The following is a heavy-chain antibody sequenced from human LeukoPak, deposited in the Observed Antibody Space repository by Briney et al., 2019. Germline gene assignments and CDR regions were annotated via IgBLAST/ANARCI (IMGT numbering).Heavy chain of an antibody. D-gene: IGHD1-26*01. CDR3: ARAPVGATCFDY. CDR2: INSDGSST. CDR1: GFTFSSYW. Sequence: GGSLRLSCAASGFTFSSYWMRWVRHAPGKGLVWVSRINSDGSSTSYADSVKGRFTIPRDNAKNTLYLQMNSLRAEDTAVYYCARAPVGATCFDYWGQGTLVTASS. J-gene: IGHJ4*02. V-gene: IGHV3-74*01.